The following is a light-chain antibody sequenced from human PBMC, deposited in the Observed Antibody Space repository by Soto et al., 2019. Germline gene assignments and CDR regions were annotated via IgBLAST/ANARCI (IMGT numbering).Light chain of an antibody. J-gene: IGKJ4*01. Sequence: EIVMTQSPATLSVSPGERATLSCRASQSVSSNLAWYQQKPGQAPRLLIYGASTRATGIPARFSGCGSGTDFTLTISSRQSEDFAVYNCQQYNNWPPLTFGGGTKEEIK. V-gene: IGKV3-15*01. CDR3: QQYNNWPPLT. CDR1: QSVSSN. CDR2: GAS.